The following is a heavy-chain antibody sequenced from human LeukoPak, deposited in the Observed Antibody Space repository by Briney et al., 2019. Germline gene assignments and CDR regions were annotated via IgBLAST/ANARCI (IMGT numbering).Heavy chain of an antibody. CDR3: ARDLCYYDSRPYYFDY. CDR1: GGSISSSSYY. D-gene: IGHD3-22*01. CDR2: IYYSGST. V-gene: IGHV4-39*07. Sequence: SETLSLTCTVSGGSISSSSYYWGWIRQPPGKGLEWIGSIYYSGSTYYNPSLKSRVTISVDTSKNQFSLKLSSVTAADTAVYYCARDLCYYDSRPYYFDYWGQGTLVTVSS. J-gene: IGHJ4*02.